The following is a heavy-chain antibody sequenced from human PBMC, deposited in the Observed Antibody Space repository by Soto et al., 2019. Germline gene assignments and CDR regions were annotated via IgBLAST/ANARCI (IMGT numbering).Heavy chain of an antibody. CDR3: AKDSVVLLWFGELSEGLYYFDY. CDR1: GFTFSSYA. V-gene: IGHV3-23*01. Sequence: GGSLRLSCAASGFTFSSYAMSWVRQAPGKGLEWVSAISGSGGSTYYADSVKGRFTISRDNSKNTLYLQMNSLRAEDTAVYYCAKDSVVLLWFGELSEGLYYFDYWGQGTLVTVSS. J-gene: IGHJ4*02. D-gene: IGHD3-10*01. CDR2: ISGSGGST.